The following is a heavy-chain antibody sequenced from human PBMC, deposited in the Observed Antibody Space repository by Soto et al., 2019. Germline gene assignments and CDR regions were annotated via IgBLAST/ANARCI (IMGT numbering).Heavy chain of an antibody. CDR2: IYYSGST. V-gene: IGHV4-59*08. D-gene: IGHD2-15*01. J-gene: IGHJ4*02. CDR1: GGSISSYY. Sequence: SETLSLTCTVAGGSISSYYWSWIRQPPGKGLEWIGYIYYSGSTNYNPSLKSRVTISVDTSKNQFSLKLSSVTAADTAVYYCARRWGRTFDYWGQGTLVTVSS. CDR3: ARRWGRTFDY.